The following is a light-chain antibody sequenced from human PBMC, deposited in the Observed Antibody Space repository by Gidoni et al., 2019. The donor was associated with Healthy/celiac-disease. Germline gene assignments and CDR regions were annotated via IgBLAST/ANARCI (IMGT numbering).Light chain of an antibody. CDR1: SLRSYY. Sequence: SELTQDPAVSVALGQTVRITCQGDSLRSYYASWYQQKPGQAPVLVIYGKNNRPSGIPVRFSGSSSGNTASLTITGAQAEDEADYYCNSRDSSGNHLDWVFGGGTKLTVL. CDR2: GKN. CDR3: NSRDSSGNHLDWV. J-gene: IGLJ3*02. V-gene: IGLV3-19*01.